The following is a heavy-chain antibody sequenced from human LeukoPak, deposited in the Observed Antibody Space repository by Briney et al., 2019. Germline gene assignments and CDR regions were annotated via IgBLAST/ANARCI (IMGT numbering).Heavy chain of an antibody. CDR2: SKDGNGNT. CDR1: GYTFTSYA. V-gene: IGHV1-3*01. Sequence: ASVKVSCKASGYTFTSYAIHWVRQAPGQRPEWMGWSKDGNGNTKYSQNFQGRVTFTRDTSACTAYMELSRLRSEDTAVYYCARDGGGHYYYYAMDVWGQGTTVSVS. D-gene: IGHD3-16*01. J-gene: IGHJ6*02. CDR3: ARDGGGHYYYYAMDV.